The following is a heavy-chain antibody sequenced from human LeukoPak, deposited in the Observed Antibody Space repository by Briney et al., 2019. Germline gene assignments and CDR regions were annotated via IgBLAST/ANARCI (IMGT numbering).Heavy chain of an antibody. J-gene: IGHJ4*02. CDR1: GFSFSTYW. D-gene: IGHD6-13*01. CDR3: ARDPGSSSFDL. CDR2: INQDASVR. V-gene: IGHV3-7*01. Sequence: GGSLRLSCAASGFSFSTYWMSWVRQTPEKGLEFVANINQDASVRNYMDSLKGRCTISRDNAKRSVYLEINSLRADDTAVYYCARDPGSSSFDLWGQGALVTVSS.